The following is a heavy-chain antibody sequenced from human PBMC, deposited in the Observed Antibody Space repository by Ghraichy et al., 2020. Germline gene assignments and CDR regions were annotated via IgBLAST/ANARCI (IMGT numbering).Heavy chain of an antibody. V-gene: IGHV3-43*01. D-gene: IGHD4-17*01. CDR2: SSWDGIGT. CDR1: GFTYDDFS. J-gene: IGHJ4*02. CDR3: ARDSGGFKSLTVTSGWDY. Sequence: GESLNISCAAAGFTYDDFSMIWVRQAPGKGLEWVSLSSWDGIGTYYADSVKGRFTVTRDNSRGSLYLQMNSLRTEDTALYYCARDSGGFKSLTVTSGWDYWGQGTLVTVSS.